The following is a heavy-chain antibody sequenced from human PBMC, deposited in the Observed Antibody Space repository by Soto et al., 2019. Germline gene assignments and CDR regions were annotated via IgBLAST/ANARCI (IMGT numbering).Heavy chain of an antibody. CDR3: VQTTGWPGFDF. D-gene: IGHD6-19*01. V-gene: IGHV3-53*01. J-gene: IGHJ4*02. Sequence: GGFLRLSCAASGFAVSSKYMTWVRQAPGKGLEWVSVIYGGGTTYYADSVKGRFTISRDTSKNTLYLQMNSLRAEDTAVYYCVQTTGWPGFDFWGQGTLVTVSS. CDR1: GFAVSSKY. CDR2: IYGGGTT.